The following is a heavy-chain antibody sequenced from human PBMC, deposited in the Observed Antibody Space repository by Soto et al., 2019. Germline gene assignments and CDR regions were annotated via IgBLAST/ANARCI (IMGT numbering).Heavy chain of an antibody. CDR2: INSDGSST. Sequence: EVQLVESGGGLVQPGGSLRLSCAASGFTFGSHWMHWVRQAPGKGLVWVSRINSDGSSTTYADSVKGRFTISRDDAKSTLYLQMNSLRAEDTAVYYCAXXLXXXGXPTVXWGQGTLVTVSS. V-gene: IGHV3-74*01. CDR3: AXXLXXXGXPTVX. CDR1: GFTFGSHW. D-gene: IGHD4-17*01. J-gene: IGHJ3*01.